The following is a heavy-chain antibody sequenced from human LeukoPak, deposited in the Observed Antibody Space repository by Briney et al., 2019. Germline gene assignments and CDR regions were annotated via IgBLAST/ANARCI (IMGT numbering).Heavy chain of an antibody. D-gene: IGHD2-21*01. CDR1: NGSISTYY. CDR2: IYHSGTT. J-gene: IGHJ2*01. V-gene: IGHV4-59*01. Sequence: SETLSLTCTVSNGSISTYYWSWIRQPLGKGLEWIGHIYHSGTTIYNPTLKSRVTMSVDTSKNQFSLHLTSVTAADTAVYFCARDSCGSECYAFWGRGTLVTVSS. CDR3: ARDSCGSECYAF.